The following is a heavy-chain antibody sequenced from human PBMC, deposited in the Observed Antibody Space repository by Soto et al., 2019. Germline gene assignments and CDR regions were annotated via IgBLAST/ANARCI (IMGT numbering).Heavy chain of an antibody. D-gene: IGHD6-19*01. CDR3: ARQWLVQNYFDY. CDR2: IYYSGST. J-gene: IGHJ4*02. Sequence: SETLSLTCTVSGGSISSYYWSWIRQPPGKGLEWIGYIYYSGSTNYNPSLKSRVTISVDTSKNQFSLKLSSVTAAYTAVYYCARQWLVQNYFDYWGQGTLVTVSS. V-gene: IGHV4-59*08. CDR1: GGSISSYY.